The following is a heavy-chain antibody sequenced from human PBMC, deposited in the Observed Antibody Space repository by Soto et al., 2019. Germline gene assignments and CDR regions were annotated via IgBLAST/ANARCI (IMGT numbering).Heavy chain of an antibody. D-gene: IGHD3-22*01. CDR1: CGTFGGYY. CDR2: INQSGSS. Sequence: SETLSLTCVVYCGTFGGYYWSWIRQPPGKGLEWIGEINQSGSSNYYPSLQSRVTLSLDTSKNQLSLKLSSVTAADTAVYYCARTRRAYHSRTYSYSYSGMDVWGQGTTVTVSS. V-gene: IGHV4-34*01. J-gene: IGHJ6*02. CDR3: ARTRRAYHSRTYSYSYSGMDV.